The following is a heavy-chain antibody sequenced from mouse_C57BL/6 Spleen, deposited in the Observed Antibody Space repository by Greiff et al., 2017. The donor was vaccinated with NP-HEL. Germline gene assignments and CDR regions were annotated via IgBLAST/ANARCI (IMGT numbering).Heavy chain of an antibody. CDR1: GYTFTSYW. D-gene: IGHD2-4*01. V-gene: IGHV1-61*01. CDR2: IYPSDSET. J-gene: IGHJ2*01. Sequence: QVQLQQPGAELVRPGSSVKLSCKASGYTFTSYWMDWVKQRPGQGLEWIGNIYPSDSETHYNQKFKDKATLTVDKSSSTAYMQLSSLTSEDSAVYYCARNDYDSLFDYWGQGTTLTVSS. CDR3: ARNDYDSLFDY.